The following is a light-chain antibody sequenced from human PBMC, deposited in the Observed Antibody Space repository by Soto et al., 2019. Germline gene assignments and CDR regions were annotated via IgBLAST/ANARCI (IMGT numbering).Light chain of an antibody. CDR3: QQRSNWPPWT. CDR1: QSVSSTY. CDR2: AAS. J-gene: IGKJ1*01. V-gene: IGKV3-11*01. Sequence: EIVMTQSPATLSVSPGERATLSCRASQSVSSTYLAWYQQKPGQAPRLLIDAASNRATGIPDRFSGGGSGTDFTLTISSLEPEDFAVYYCQQRSNWPPWTFGQGTKV.